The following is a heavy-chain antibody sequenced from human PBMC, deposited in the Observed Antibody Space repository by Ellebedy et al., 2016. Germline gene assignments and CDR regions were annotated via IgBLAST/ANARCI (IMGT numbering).Heavy chain of an antibody. V-gene: IGHV3-23*01. Sequence: GESLKISXVVSGFTFSDYYMDWVRQAPGKGLEWVSAISGSGGSTYYADSVKGRFTISRDNSKNTLYLQMNSLRAEDTAVYYCAKTMGAVWGQGTLVTVSS. CDR3: AKTMGAV. CDR1: GFTFSDYY. J-gene: IGHJ1*01. D-gene: IGHD3-16*01. CDR2: ISGSGGST.